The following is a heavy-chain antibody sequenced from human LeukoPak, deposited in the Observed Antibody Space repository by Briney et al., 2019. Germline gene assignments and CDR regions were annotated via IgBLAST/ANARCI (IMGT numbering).Heavy chain of an antibody. D-gene: IGHD3-3*01. J-gene: IGHJ6*02. CDR3: ARDSPPLYDFGMDV. Sequence: PGGSLRLSCAASGFTVNSNYMSWVRQAPGKGLEWVSVIYSGGSTYYADSVKGRFTISRDNSKNTLYLQMNSLRAEDTAVYYCARDSPPLYDFGMDVWGQGTTVTVSS. V-gene: IGHV3-53*01. CDR2: IYSGGST. CDR1: GFTVNSNY.